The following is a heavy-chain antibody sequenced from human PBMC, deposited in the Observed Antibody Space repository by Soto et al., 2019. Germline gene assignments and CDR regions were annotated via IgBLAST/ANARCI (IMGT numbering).Heavy chain of an antibody. V-gene: IGHV3-48*01. J-gene: IGHJ6*03. CDR2: ISSSSSTI. D-gene: IGHD2-15*01. CDR1: GFTFSSYS. CDR3: ARDRYQGVVAATDYYYYMHV. Sequence: EVQLVESGGGLVQPGGSLRLSCAASGFTFSSYSMNWVRQAPGKGLEWVSYISSSSSTIYYADSVKGRFTISRDNAKNSLYLQMNSLRAEDTAVYYCARDRYQGVVAATDYYYYMHVWGKGTTVTVSS.